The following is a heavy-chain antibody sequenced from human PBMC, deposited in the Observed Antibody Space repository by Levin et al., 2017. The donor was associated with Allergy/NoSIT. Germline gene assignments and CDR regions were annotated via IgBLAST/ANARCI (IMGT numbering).Heavy chain of an antibody. CDR3: ARDSQQWLALDY. D-gene: IGHD6-19*01. J-gene: IGHJ4*02. Sequence: SCAASGFTFSSYGMHWVRQAPGKGLEWVAVIWYDGSNKYYADSVKGRFTISRDNSKNTLYLQMNSLRAEDTAVYYCARDSQQWLALDYWGQGTLVTVSS. CDR1: GFTFSSYG. CDR2: IWYDGSNK. V-gene: IGHV3-33*01.